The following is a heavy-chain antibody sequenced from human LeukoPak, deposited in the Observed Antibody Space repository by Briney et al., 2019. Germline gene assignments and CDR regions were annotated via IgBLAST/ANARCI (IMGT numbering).Heavy chain of an antibody. J-gene: IGHJ6*03. CDR3: ARLKTYNDILTGYNYYYYYMDV. D-gene: IGHD3-9*01. CDR2: IYYSGST. Sequence: SETLSLTCTVSGGSISSSSYYWGWIGQPPGKGLEGIGSIYYSGSTYYNPSLKSRVTISVDTSKNQFSLKLSSVTAADTAVYYCARLKTYNDILTGYNYYYYYMDVWGKGTTVTISS. CDR1: GGSISSSSYY. V-gene: IGHV4-39*01.